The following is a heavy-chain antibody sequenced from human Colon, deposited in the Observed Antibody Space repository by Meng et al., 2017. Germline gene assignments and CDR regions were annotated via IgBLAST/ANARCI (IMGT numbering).Heavy chain of an antibody. CDR1: GYTFTSYD. D-gene: IGHD6-19*01. CDR2: MNPNSGNT. CDR3: ARVDGSGWMGEGDY. V-gene: IGHV1-8*01. J-gene: IGHJ4*02. Sequence: QGELGTSGAEVKKPGASVKVSCKASGYTFTSYDINWVRQATGQGLEWMGWMNPNSGNTGYAQKFQGRVTMTRNTSISTAYMELSSLRSEDTAVYYCARVDGSGWMGEGDYWGQGTLVTVSS.